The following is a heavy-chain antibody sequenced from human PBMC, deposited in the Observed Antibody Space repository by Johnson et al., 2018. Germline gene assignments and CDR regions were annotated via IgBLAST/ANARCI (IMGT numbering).Heavy chain of an antibody. J-gene: IGHJ6*02. CDR1: GYTFTSYD. CDR2: MNPNSGNT. Sequence: QVQLVDSGAEVKKPGASVKVSCKASGYTFTSYDINWVRQATGQGLEWMGWMNPNSGNTGYAQKFQGRVTMTRNTSIRTAYMELSSLRSEDTAGYYCARIAVAGIYYYYYYGMDVWGQGTTVTVSS. V-gene: IGHV1-8*01. CDR3: ARIAVAGIYYYYYYGMDV. D-gene: IGHD6-19*01.